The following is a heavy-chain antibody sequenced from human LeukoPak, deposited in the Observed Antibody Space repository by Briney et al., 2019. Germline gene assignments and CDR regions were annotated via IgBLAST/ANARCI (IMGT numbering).Heavy chain of an antibody. V-gene: IGHV3-48*02. J-gene: IGHJ4*02. Sequence: GGSLRLSCAASGFTFSIYNMNWVRQALGKGGERAPHIRSSLSTIYYAESGEGRFTISRDNAKNSMYLKMDKLRDEDTAVYYGSRDVGGDGTKGSYFDYWGQGTRVTVSS. CDR2: IRSSLSTI. D-gene: IGHD2-21*02. CDR3: SRDVGGDGTKGSYFDY. CDR1: GFTFSIYN.